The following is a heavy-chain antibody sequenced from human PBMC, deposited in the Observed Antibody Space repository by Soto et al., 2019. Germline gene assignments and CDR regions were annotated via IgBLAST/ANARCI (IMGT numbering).Heavy chain of an antibody. CDR1: GYTFTSYG. Sequence: QVQLVQSGAEVKKPGASVNVSCKASGYTFTSYGISWVRQAPGQGLEWMGWISAYNGNTNYVQKLQGRVTMTTDISTSTAYMELRSLRSDDTAVYYWARRPDSYDSSGYYGYWGQGTLVTVSS. CDR3: ARRPDSYDSSGYYGY. CDR2: ISAYNGNT. J-gene: IGHJ4*02. D-gene: IGHD3-22*01. V-gene: IGHV1-18*01.